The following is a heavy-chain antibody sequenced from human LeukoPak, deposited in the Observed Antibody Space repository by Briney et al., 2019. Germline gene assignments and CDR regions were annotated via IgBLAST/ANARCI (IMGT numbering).Heavy chain of an antibody. Sequence: ASVKVSCKASGYTFTGYYMHWVRQAPGQGLEWMGWINPNSGGTNYAQKFQGRVTITRNTSISTAYMELSSLRSEDTAVYYCARGEMYYYDSSGYPIDAEYFQHWGQGTLVTVSS. CDR3: ARGEMYYYDSSGYPIDAEYFQH. V-gene: IGHV1-2*02. J-gene: IGHJ1*01. CDR2: INPNSGGT. D-gene: IGHD3-22*01. CDR1: GYTFTGYY.